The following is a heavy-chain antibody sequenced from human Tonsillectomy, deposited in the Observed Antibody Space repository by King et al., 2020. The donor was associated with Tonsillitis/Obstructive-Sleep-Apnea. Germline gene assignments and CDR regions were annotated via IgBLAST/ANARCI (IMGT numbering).Heavy chain of an antibody. J-gene: IGHJ4*02. CDR1: GFTVSSNY. CDR3: ARQRGYCSSTSCYGFGY. D-gene: IGHD2-2*01. Sequence: VQLVESGGGLIQPGGSLRLSCAASGFTVSSNYMSWVRQAPGKGLEWVSVIYSGGSTYYADSVKGRFTISRDNSKNTLYLQMNSLRAEDPAVYYCARQRGYCSSTSCYGFGYWGQGTLVTVSS. CDR2: IYSGGST. V-gene: IGHV3-53*01.